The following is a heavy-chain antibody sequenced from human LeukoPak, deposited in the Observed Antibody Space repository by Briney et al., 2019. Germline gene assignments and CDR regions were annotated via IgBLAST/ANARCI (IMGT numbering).Heavy chain of an antibody. V-gene: IGHV5-51*01. Sequence: GESLKISCKASGYSFTNYWIGWVRQLPGEGLEWMGVIFPDDSDTRYSPSFQGQVTISADKSINTAYLQWTSLKASDTAIYYCARQRGASGTINWLDPWGQGTLVTVSS. D-gene: IGHD3-10*01. CDR3: ARQRGASGTINWLDP. CDR2: IFPDDSDT. J-gene: IGHJ5*02. CDR1: GYSFTNYW.